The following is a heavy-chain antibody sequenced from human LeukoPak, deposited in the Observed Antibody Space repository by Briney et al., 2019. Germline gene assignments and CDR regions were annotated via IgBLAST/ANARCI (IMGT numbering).Heavy chain of an antibody. CDR3: ARSNYDILTGYYRGWLRYFDY. CDR1: GGSISSGGYY. D-gene: IGHD3-9*01. J-gene: IGHJ4*02. V-gene: IGHV4-31*03. CDR2: IYYSGST. Sequence: SETLSLTCTVSGGSISSGGYYWSWIRQHPGKGLEWIGYIYYSGSTYYSPSLKSRVTISVDTSKNQFSLKLSSVTAADTAVYYCARSNYDILTGYYRGWLRYFDYWGQGTLVTVSS.